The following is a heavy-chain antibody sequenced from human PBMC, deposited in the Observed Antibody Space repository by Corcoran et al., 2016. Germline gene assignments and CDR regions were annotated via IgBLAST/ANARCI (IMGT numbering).Heavy chain of an antibody. V-gene: IGHV1-18*01. D-gene: IGHD3-3*01. CDR3: ARTLTIFGADYYYYGMDV. CDR2: ISAYNGNT. CDR1: GYTFTSYG. J-gene: IGHJ6*02. Sequence: QVQLVQSGAEVKKPGASVKVSCKASGYTFTSYGISWVRQAPGQGLEWMGWISAYNGNTNYAQKLQGRVTMTTDTSTSTAYTELRSLRSDDTAVYYCARTLTIFGADYYYYGMDVWGQGTTVTVSS.